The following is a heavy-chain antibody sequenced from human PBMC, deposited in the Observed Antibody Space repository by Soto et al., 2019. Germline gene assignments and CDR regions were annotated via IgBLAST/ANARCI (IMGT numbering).Heavy chain of an antibody. D-gene: IGHD3-22*01. CDR2: VYHSGST. CDR3: ARQSGSGYYTVAY. CDR1: GGSISSYF. J-gene: IGHJ4*02. Sequence: SETLSLTCSDSGGSISSYFWICIRQPPGKGLEWIGHVYHSGSTNYNPSLKSRVTVSVDTSKNQFSLKLSSVTAADTAVYYCARQSGSGYYTVAYWGQGTLVTVSS. V-gene: IGHV4-59*08.